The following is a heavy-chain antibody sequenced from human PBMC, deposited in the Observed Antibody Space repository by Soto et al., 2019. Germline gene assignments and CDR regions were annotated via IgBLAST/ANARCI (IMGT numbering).Heavy chain of an antibody. D-gene: IGHD6-13*01. CDR2: ISGIGGST. CDR3: ARGSSGYISSWYYFDY. V-gene: IGHV3-23*01. Sequence: GSLRLSCAASGFTFTDYALSWVRQAPGKGLEWVATISGIGGSTYLADSVKVRLSISRDNSKNTVSLLMNSLRAEDTAVYFCARGSSGYISSWYYFDYWGRGTLVTVSS. CDR1: GFTFTDYA. J-gene: IGHJ4*02.